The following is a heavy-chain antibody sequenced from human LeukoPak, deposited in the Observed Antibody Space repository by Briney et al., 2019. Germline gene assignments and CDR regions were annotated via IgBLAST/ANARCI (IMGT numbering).Heavy chain of an antibody. V-gene: IGHV3-48*03. D-gene: IGHD3-9*01. CDR2: ITNSGSTT. Sequence: GGSLRLSCIVSGLSSSIFEMNWVRQAPGKGLEWVSYITNSGSTTDYADSVKGRFTISRDNAKKSLYLQMNSLRAEDTAVYYCAREGAVDWVAVGWFDPWGQGTLVTVSS. CDR1: GLSSSIFE. J-gene: IGHJ5*02. CDR3: AREGAVDWVAVGWFDP.